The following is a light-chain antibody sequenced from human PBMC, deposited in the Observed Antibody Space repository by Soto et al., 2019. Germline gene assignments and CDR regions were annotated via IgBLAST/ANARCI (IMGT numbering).Light chain of an antibody. J-gene: IGLJ2*01. CDR1: SRDIGGYNY. Sequence: QSALTQPASVSGSPGQSITISCTGTSRDIGGYNYVSWHQQHPGKAPKVIITEVSNRPSGVSDRFSGSKSGNTASLTISGRPAEDEADYYCSSYVNYNTFVIFGGGTKLTVL. CDR3: SSYVNYNTFVI. CDR2: EVS. V-gene: IGLV2-14*01.